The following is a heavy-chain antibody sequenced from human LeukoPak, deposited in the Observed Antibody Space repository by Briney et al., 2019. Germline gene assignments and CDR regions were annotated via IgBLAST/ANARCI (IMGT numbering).Heavy chain of an antibody. J-gene: IGHJ4*02. Sequence: GGSLRLSCAASGFIFDNYVMHWVRHAPGKGLEWVSLINGDGSRTYYAGSVKGRFTISRDNSKDSLYLQMNSLRTEDTALYYCAKDRFYDSTGYYLFDQWGPGTLVTVSS. CDR3: AKDRFYDSTGYYLFDQ. D-gene: IGHD3-22*01. CDR2: INGDGSRT. V-gene: IGHV3-43*02. CDR1: GFIFDNYV.